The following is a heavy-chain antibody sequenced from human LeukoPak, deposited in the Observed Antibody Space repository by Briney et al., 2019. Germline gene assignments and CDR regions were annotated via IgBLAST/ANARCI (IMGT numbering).Heavy chain of an antibody. CDR1: GVTVSTNY. D-gene: IGHD1-26*01. V-gene: IGHV3-53*01. CDR3: AKDGSYFQFFDY. Sequence: TGGSLRLSCAASGVTVSTNYMTWVRQAPGKGLEWVSFIYSDGSTYYADSVKGRLTISRDNSKNTLYLQMNSLRAEDTAVYYCAKDGSYFQFFDYWGQGTLVTVSS. J-gene: IGHJ4*02. CDR2: IYSDGST.